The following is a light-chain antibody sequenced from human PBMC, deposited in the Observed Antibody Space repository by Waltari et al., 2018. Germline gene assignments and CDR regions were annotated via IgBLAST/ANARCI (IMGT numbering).Light chain of an antibody. CDR2: GAS. CDR3: QQYNNWRT. J-gene: IGKJ2*01. V-gene: IGKV3-15*01. CDR1: QSISRN. Sequence: EVLMTQSPATLSVSPGERATLSCRASQSISRNLAGYQQKPGQAPRLLIYGASTRAPGIPARFSGSGSGTDFTLSISSLQSEDVAVYYCQQYNNWRTFGQGTKLEMK.